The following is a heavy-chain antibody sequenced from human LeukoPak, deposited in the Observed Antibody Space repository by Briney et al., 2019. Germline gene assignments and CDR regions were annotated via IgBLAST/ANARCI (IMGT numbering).Heavy chain of an antibody. J-gene: IGHJ4*02. Sequence: GGSLRLPCAASGFTVSSNYMSWVRQAPGKGLEWVSVIYSGRTTYYADSVKGRFTISRDNSKNTLHLQMNSLRAEDTAVYYCARDQYSYAHAAHWGQGTLVTVSS. V-gene: IGHV3-66*01. CDR1: GFTVSSNY. D-gene: IGHD5-18*01. CDR3: ARDQYSYAHAAH. CDR2: IYSGRTT.